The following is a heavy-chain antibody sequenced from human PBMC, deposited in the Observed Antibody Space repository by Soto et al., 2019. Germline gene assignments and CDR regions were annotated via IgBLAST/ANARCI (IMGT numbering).Heavy chain of an antibody. V-gene: IGHV3-30*03. D-gene: IGHD3-22*01. CDR1: GFTFSSYG. CDR3: ASSDDMYYYDSSGYPFDY. Sequence: PGGSLRLSCAASGFTFSSYGMHWVRQAPGKGLEWVAVISYDGSNKYYADSVKGRFTISRDNSKNTLYLQMNSLRAEDTAVYYCASSDDMYYYDSSGYPFDYWGQGTLVTVSS. J-gene: IGHJ4*02. CDR2: ISYDGSNK.